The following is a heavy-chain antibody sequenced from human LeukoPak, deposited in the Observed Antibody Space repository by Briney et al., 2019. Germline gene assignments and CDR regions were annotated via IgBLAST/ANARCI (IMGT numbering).Heavy chain of an antibody. CDR1: GYTFHIYE. D-gene: IGHD2-21*02. CDR3: ARGVNCGGDCYDY. J-gene: IGHJ4*02. Sequence: RPGGSLRLSCAASGYTFHIYEMNWVRQAPRKGLEWVSYISSTGSTLYYTDSVKGRFTISRDNAKNSLYLQMNSLRADDTAVYYWARGVNCGGDCYDYWGQGTLVTVSS. V-gene: IGHV3-48*03. CDR2: ISSTGSTL.